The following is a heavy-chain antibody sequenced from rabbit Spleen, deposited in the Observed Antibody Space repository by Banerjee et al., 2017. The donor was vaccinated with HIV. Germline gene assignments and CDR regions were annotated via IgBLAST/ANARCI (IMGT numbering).Heavy chain of an antibody. J-gene: IGHJ6*01. D-gene: IGHD6-1*01. CDR2: INAVTGKP. CDR1: GFSFRDRDV. Sequence: QEQLVESGGGLVKPEGSLTLTCKASGFSFRDRDVMCWVRQAPGKGLEWIACINAVTGKPVYATWAKGRFTISRTSSTTVTLRMTSLTAADTATYFCARDTASSFSSYGMDLWGPGTLVTVS. CDR3: ARDTASSFSSYGMDL. V-gene: IGHV1S45*01.